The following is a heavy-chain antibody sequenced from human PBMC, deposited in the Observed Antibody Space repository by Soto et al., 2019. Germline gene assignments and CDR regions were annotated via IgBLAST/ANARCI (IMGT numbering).Heavy chain of an antibody. CDR1: GYTFSTYY. J-gene: IGHJ4*02. Sequence: QVQLVQSGAEVKKPGASVKVSCKASGYTFSTYYMHWVRQAPGQGYEWMGIINPSGGSTTYAQKFQGRXXMXRXXSTTTVYMELSSLISEDTAVYYCARYYYNGYYFDYWGQGTLVTVSS. CDR2: INPSGGST. D-gene: IGHD3-10*01. CDR3: ARYYYNGYYFDY. V-gene: IGHV1-46*01.